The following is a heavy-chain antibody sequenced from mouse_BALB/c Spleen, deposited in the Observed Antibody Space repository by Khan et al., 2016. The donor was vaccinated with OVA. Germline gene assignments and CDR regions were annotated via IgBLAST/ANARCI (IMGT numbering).Heavy chain of an antibody. D-gene: IGHD2-1*01. CDR3: ARSGYGKPFAY. CDR1: GYSFSGYT. Sequence: VQLKQSGPELVKPGPSMKISCKASGYSFSGYTMYWVRQSHGKNLEWIGLINPNNGDTYYNQKFKGKATLTADTSSSTAYMKLLSLTSDDSAVYYCARSGYGKPFAYWGQGTLVTVSA. CDR2: INPNNGDT. V-gene: IGHV1-37*01. J-gene: IGHJ3*01.